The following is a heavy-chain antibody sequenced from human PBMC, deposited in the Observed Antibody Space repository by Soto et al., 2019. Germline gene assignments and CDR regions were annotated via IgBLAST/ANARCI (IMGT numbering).Heavy chain of an antibody. CDR3: VRERGFGDLFGWGEHYYYGMAV. V-gene: IGHV4-34*01. CDR2: INHSGST. D-gene: IGHD3-10*01. Sequence: SETLSLTCALSGGSFSGYYWSWIRPPPGKGLEWIGEINHSGSTNYNPSLKSRVNISVDTSKHQFSLKLSCATAAETAVYYCVRERGFGDLFGWGEHYYYGMAVWGQGTTVIVSS. CDR1: GGSFSGYY. J-gene: IGHJ6*02.